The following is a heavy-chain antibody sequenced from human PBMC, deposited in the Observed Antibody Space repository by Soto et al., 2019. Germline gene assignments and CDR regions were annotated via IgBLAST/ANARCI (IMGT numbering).Heavy chain of an antibody. CDR1: GGTFSSYA. J-gene: IGHJ3*02. D-gene: IGHD3-16*02. Sequence: QVQLVQSEAEVKKPGSSVKVSCKASGGTFSSYAISWVRQAPGQGLEWMGGIIPIFGTANYAQKFQGRVTITADESTSTAYMELSSLRSEDTAVYYCARDLRLGELSLGAFDIWGQGTMVTVSS. V-gene: IGHV1-69*01. CDR2: IIPIFGTA. CDR3: ARDLRLGELSLGAFDI.